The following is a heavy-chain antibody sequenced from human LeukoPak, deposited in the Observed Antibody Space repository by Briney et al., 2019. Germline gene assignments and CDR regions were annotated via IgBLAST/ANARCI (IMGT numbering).Heavy chain of an antibody. V-gene: IGHV3-33*01. Sequence: PGRSLRLSCAASGFXFNSYGIHWVRQAPGKGQEWVALIWYDGSNKYYADSVKGRFTISRDNTKNTLYLQMNSLRAEDTAVYYCARPRTYSSSWSPFDYWGQGTLVTVSS. CDR2: IWYDGSNK. J-gene: IGHJ4*02. CDR3: ARPRTYSSSWSPFDY. D-gene: IGHD6-13*01. CDR1: GFXFNSYG.